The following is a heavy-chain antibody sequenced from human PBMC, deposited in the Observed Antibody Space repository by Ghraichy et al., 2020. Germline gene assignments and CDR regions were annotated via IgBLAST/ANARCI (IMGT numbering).Heavy chain of an antibody. Sequence: GGSLRLSCAASGITFSTNYMHWVRQAPGKGLEWVSRIYSGGNTHYADSVRDRFIISRDSSTNTLYLQMNSLRVEDTAVYYCSAGDCGGDCYFDFWGQGTLVTVSS. CDR1: GITFSTNY. D-gene: IGHD2-21*02. CDR2: IYSGGNT. J-gene: IGHJ4*02. CDR3: SAGDCGGDCYFDF. V-gene: IGHV3-66*01.